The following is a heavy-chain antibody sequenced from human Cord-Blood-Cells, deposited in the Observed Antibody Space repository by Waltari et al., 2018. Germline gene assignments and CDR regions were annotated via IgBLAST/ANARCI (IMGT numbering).Heavy chain of an antibody. CDR2: IKSKNDVGTT. CDR3: TTGFPPVNY. Sequence: EVQLVESGGGLVKPGGSLRLSCAASGFTFSNAWMSWVRQAPGKGLEWVGLIKSKNDVGTTYYAPPVKGRFPISINDSKNTLYLQMSSLKTEDTAVYYCTTGFPPVNYWGQGALVTVSS. CDR1: GFTFSNAW. D-gene: IGHD3-10*01. V-gene: IGHV3-15*01. J-gene: IGHJ4*02.